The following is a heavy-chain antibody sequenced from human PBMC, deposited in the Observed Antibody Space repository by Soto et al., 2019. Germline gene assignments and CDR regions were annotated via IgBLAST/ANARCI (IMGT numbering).Heavy chain of an antibody. Sequence: GGSLRLSCAASGFTFSSYGMHWVRQAPGKGLEWVAVISYDGSNKYYADSVKGRFTISRDNSKNTLYLQMNSLRAEDTAVYYCAKSDVTIFGVMDYYYYYGMDVWGQGTTVTVYS. D-gene: IGHD3-3*01. CDR1: GFTFSSYG. V-gene: IGHV3-30*18. CDR3: AKSDVTIFGVMDYYYYYGMDV. CDR2: ISYDGSNK. J-gene: IGHJ6*02.